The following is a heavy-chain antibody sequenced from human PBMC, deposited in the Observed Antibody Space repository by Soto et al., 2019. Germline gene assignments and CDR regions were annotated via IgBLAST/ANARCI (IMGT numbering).Heavy chain of an antibody. CDR1: GYTFTGYY. J-gene: IGHJ6*02. CDR3: AIGVVDPSDYYYYYGMDV. D-gene: IGHD2-15*01. Sequence: GASVKVSCKASGYTFTGYYKHWVRQAPGQGLEWMGGINPIIGTANYAQKFQGRVTMTADTSTSTAYMELSRLRSEDTAVYYCAIGVVDPSDYYYYYGMDVWGQGTTVTVSS. V-gene: IGHV1-2*02. CDR2: INPIIGTA.